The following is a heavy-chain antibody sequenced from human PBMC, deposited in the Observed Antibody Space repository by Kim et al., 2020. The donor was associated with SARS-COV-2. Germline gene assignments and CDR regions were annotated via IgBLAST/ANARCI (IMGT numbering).Heavy chain of an antibody. D-gene: IGHD3-10*01. CDR3: AKDTKYYYGSGSYSDY. V-gene: IGHV3-9*01. J-gene: IGHJ4*02. Sequence: SVKGRFTISRDNAKNSLYLQMNSLRAEDTALYYCAKDTKYYYGSGSYSDYWGQGTLVTVSS.